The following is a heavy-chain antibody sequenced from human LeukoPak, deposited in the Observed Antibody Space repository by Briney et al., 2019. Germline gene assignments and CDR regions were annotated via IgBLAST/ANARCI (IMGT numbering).Heavy chain of an antibody. Sequence: GGSLRLSCAASGFTFSSYSMNWVRQAPGKGLGWVSSISSSSSYIYYADSVKGRFTISRDNAKNSLYLQMNSLRAEDTAVYYCAKTYIAARPRGAFDIWGQGTMVTVSS. CDR1: GFTFSSYS. V-gene: IGHV3-21*01. CDR2: ISSSSSYI. J-gene: IGHJ3*02. D-gene: IGHD6-6*01. CDR3: AKTYIAARPRGAFDI.